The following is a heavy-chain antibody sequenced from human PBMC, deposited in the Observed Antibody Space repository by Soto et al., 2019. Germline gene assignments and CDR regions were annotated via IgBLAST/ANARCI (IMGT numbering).Heavy chain of an antibody. Sequence: GASVKVSCKASGFTFTSSAFQWVRQARGQRLEWIGWIAVGSGYTNYAQRFQDRVTLTRDMSTATTYMELSRLTSEDTAIYYCAADARAWHQSVRSDYWGQGTLVTVSS. D-gene: IGHD5-12*01. V-gene: IGHV1-58*01. CDR2: IAVGSGYT. CDR1: GFTFTSSA. CDR3: AADARAWHQSVRSDY. J-gene: IGHJ4*02.